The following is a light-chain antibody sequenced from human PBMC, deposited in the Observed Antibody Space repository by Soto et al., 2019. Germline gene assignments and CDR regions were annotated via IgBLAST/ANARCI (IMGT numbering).Light chain of an antibody. CDR2: AAS. V-gene: IGKV1-39*01. CDR3: QQSFTAPPYT. CDR1: QTISRY. J-gene: IGKJ2*01. Sequence: DIQMTQSPSSLSASVGDRVTITCRSSQTISRYLNWYQVKPEKAPKLLIYAASTLLSGVPSRFSGGGSGTNFTLTISSLQPEDFAAYYCQQSFTAPPYTFGQGTKLDI.